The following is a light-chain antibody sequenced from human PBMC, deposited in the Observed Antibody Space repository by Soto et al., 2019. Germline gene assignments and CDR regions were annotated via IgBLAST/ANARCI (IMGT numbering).Light chain of an antibody. CDR1: QSVSSSY. CDR3: QQYGRSPYT. J-gene: IGKJ2*01. V-gene: IGKV3-20*01. Sequence: EIVLTQSPGTPSLSPGERATLSCRASQSVSSSYLAWYQQKPGQAPRLLIFGTSSRATGIPGRFSGSRSGTDFTLTISRLEPEDFAVYYCQQYGRSPYTFGQRTKLEIK. CDR2: GTS.